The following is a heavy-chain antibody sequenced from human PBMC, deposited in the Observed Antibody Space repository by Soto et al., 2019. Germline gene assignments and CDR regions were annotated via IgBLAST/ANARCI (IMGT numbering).Heavy chain of an antibody. CDR3: ARTMFYGKRRVYDFDY. V-gene: IGHV5-51*01. CDR2: IYPGDSDT. D-gene: IGHD2-8*01. Sequence: SLPSSCKGSGDSSSRYWSGSERQMPEKGLEWMGIIYPGDSDTRYSPSFQGQVTISADKSISTAYLQWSSLKASDTAMYYCARTMFYGKRRVYDFDYWGQGTLVTVSS. J-gene: IGHJ4*02. CDR1: GDSSSRYW.